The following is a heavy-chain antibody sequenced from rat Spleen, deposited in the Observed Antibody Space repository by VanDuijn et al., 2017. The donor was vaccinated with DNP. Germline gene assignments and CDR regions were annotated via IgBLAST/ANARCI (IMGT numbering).Heavy chain of an antibody. CDR2: ISPSMIST. CDR3: ATTDYYYFDY. CDR1: GFTFSDYY. V-gene: IGHV5-27*01. D-gene: IGHD1-7*01. J-gene: IGHJ2*01. Sequence: EVQLVESGGGLVQPGRSLKLSCAASGFTFSDYYMAWVRQAPKKGLEWVASISPSMISTSYRDSVKGRFTISRDNAKSTLYLQMDSLRSEDTATYYCATTDYYYFDYWGQGVMVTVSS.